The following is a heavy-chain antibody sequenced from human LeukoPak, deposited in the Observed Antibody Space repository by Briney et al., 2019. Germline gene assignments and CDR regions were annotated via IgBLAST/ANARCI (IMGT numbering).Heavy chain of an antibody. D-gene: IGHD4-17*01. CDR3: AKGGASVTDAPHGDVVTTTHVGLDV. J-gene: IGHJ6*04. Sequence: GRSLSPSCAGSGFTYIHYAMHWGRQAPGKGLEWVSGVSGSGGHKFYADSAKGRVTISRDNSKKTLYLQMSSLRADDTAVYYCAKGGASVTDAPHGDVVTTTHVGLDVWGNGTTVTVS. CDR2: VSGSGGHK. CDR1: GFTYIHYA. V-gene: IGHV3-23*01.